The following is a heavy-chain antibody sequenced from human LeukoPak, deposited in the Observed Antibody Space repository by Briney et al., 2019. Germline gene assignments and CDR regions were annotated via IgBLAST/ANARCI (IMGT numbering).Heavy chain of an antibody. V-gene: IGHV1-24*01. Sequence: ASVKVSCKVSGYTLTELSMHWVRQAPGKGLEWMGGFDPEDGETIYAQKFQGRVTMTEDTSTDTAYMELSSLRSEDTAVYYCATYDFWSGYYTLWGQGTLVTVSS. J-gene: IGHJ4*02. CDR3: ATYDFWSGYYTL. CDR1: GYTLTELS. D-gene: IGHD3-3*01. CDR2: FDPEDGET.